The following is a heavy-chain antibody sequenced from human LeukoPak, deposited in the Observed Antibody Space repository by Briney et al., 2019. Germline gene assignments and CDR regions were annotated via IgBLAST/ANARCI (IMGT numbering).Heavy chain of an antibody. V-gene: IGHV1-18*01. Sequence: ASVKVSCKASGYTFTSYGISWVRQAPGQGLEWMGWISAYNGNTNYAQKLQGRVTMTTDTSTSTAYMELRSLRSDDTAVYYCATSRRYYDVYSGPVFDYWGQGTLVTVSS. CDR1: GYTFTSYG. CDR2: ISAYNGNT. CDR3: ATSRRYYDVYSGPVFDY. D-gene: IGHD3-3*01. J-gene: IGHJ4*02.